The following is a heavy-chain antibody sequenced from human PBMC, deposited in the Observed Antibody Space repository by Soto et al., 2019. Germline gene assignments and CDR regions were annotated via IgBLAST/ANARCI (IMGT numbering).Heavy chain of an antibody. CDR2: VFHTGNT. D-gene: IGHD7-27*01. CDR1: GDSISSSVW. V-gene: IGHV4-4*02. J-gene: IGHJ4*02. Sequence: QVQMQESGPGLVKPSGTLSLTCAVSGDSISSSVWWTWVRQPPGKGLEWIGEVFHTGNTNYNPPLKSRVTMSVDKSTNEFSLKVTSVTAADTAIYYCARKAWVRFDYWGQGALVTVSS. CDR3: ARKAWVRFDY.